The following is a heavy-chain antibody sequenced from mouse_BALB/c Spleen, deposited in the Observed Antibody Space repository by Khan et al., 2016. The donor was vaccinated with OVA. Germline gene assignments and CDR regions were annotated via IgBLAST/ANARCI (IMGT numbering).Heavy chain of an antibody. CDR2: MIYTGYT. Sequence: EVQLQESGPSLVKPSQTLSLTCSVTGDSITSGYWSWIRKFPGNKLEYMGYMIYTGYTYYNPSLKSRISITRHTSKHQYYLPLNSVTTDYTATYYCARSTYRYALVYWGQGTLVTVSA. D-gene: IGHD2-14*01. V-gene: IGHV3-8*02. J-gene: IGHJ3*01. CDR1: GDSITSGY. CDR3: ARSTYRYALVY.